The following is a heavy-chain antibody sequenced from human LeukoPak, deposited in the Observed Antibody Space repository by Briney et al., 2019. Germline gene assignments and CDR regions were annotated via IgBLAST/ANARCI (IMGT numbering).Heavy chain of an antibody. V-gene: IGHV3-20*04. D-gene: IGHD3-9*01. CDR1: GFTFDDYG. CDR3: AREASIKIFGGGYEYMDV. Sequence: GGSLRLSCAASGFTFDDYGMSWVRQAAGKGLEWVSGINWNGGSTGYADSVKGRFTISRDNAKNSLYLQMNSLRAEDTALYYCAREASIKIFGGGYEYMDVWGKGTTGTVSS. CDR2: INWNGGST. J-gene: IGHJ6*03.